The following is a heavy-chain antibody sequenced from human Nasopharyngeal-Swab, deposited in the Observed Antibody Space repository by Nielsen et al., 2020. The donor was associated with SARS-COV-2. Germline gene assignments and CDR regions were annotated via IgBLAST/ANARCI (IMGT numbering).Heavy chain of an antibody. V-gene: IGHV4-4*07. CDR2: IYTSGST. Sequence: SETLSLTCTVSGGSISSYYWSWIRQPAGKGLEWIGRIYTSGSTNYNPPLKSRVTMSVDTSKSQFSLKVSSVTAADTAVYYCARESAVSARRRWLDPWGQGTLVTVSS. CDR3: ARESAVSARRRWLDP. CDR1: GGSISSYY. J-gene: IGHJ5*02. D-gene: IGHD6-6*01.